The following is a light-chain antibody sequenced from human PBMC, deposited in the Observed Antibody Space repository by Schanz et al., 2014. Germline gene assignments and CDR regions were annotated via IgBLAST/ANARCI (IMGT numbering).Light chain of an antibody. Sequence: QSALTQPASVSGSPGQSITISCTGTSSDVGGYNYVSWYRHHPGKAPKLIIFDVTSRPSGVSNRFSGSKSGNTASLTISGLQAEDEADYYCSSYTTNSAPGVVFGGGTKVTVL. V-gene: IGLV2-14*03. J-gene: IGLJ2*01. CDR3: SSYTTNSAPGVV. CDR2: DVT. CDR1: SSDVGGYNY.